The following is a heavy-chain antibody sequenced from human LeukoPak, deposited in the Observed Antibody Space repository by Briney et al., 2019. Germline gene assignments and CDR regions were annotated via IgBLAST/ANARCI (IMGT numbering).Heavy chain of an antibody. CDR2: INPNSGGT. Sequence: ASVKVSCKASGYTVTGYYMHWVGKAPGQGLEWMGWINPNSGGTNYAQKFQGRVTMTRDTSISTAYMELSRLRSDDTAVYYCARERTLTSCYDYWGQGTLVTVSS. J-gene: IGHJ4*02. CDR1: GYTVTGYY. D-gene: IGHD2-15*01. CDR3: ARERTLTSCYDY. V-gene: IGHV1-2*02.